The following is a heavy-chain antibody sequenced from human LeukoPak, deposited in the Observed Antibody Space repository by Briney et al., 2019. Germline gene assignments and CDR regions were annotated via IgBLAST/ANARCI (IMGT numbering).Heavy chain of an antibody. Sequence: GGSLRLPCAASGFTFDDYAMHWVRQAPGKGLEWVSGISWNSGSIGYADSVKGRFTISRDNAKNSLYLQMNSLRAEDMALYYCAKAPMATITSVYFQHWGQGTLVTVSS. CDR1: GFTFDDYA. J-gene: IGHJ1*01. CDR3: AKAPMATITSVYFQH. V-gene: IGHV3-9*03. D-gene: IGHD5-24*01. CDR2: ISWNSGSI.